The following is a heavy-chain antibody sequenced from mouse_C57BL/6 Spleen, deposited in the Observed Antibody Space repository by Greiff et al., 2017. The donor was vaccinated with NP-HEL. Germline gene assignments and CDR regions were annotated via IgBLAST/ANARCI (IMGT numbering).Heavy chain of an antibody. D-gene: IGHD2-4*01. CDR1: GFNIKDYY. Sequence: EVKLQESGAELVRPGASVKLSCTASGFNIKDYYMHWVKQRPEQGLEWIGRIDPEDGDTEYAPKFQGKATMTADKSSNTAYLQLRILTSKDTAVYYCTTPYDYAWYFDVWGTGTTVTVSS. J-gene: IGHJ1*03. V-gene: IGHV14-1*01. CDR2: IDPEDGDT. CDR3: TTPYDYAWYFDV.